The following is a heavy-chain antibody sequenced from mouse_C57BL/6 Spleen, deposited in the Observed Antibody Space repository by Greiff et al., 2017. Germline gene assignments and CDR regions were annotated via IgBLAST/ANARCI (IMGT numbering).Heavy chain of an antibody. Sequence: VQVVESGPGLVAPSQSLSITCTVSGFSLTSYGVHWVRQPPGKGLEWLVVIWSDGSTTYNSALKSRLSISKDNSKSQVFLKMNSLQTDDTAMYYCARHRDYYGSSYDAMDYWGQGTSVTVSS. D-gene: IGHD1-1*01. CDR3: ARHRDYYGSSYDAMDY. J-gene: IGHJ4*01. CDR2: IWSDGST. V-gene: IGHV2-6-1*01. CDR1: GFSLTSYG.